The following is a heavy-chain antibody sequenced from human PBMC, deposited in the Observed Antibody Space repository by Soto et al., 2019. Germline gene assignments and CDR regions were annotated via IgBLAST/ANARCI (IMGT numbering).Heavy chain of an antibody. V-gene: IGHV4-59*01. J-gene: IGHJ4*02. D-gene: IGHD3-22*01. Sequence: SETLSLTCTVSGGSISSYYWSWIRQPPGKGLEWIGYIYYSGSTNYNPSLKSRVTISVDTSKNQFSLKLSSVTAADTAVYYCARAQRAPSYYYDSSGYYYVDYWGQGTLVTVSS. CDR2: IYYSGST. CDR3: ARAQRAPSYYYDSSGYYYVDY. CDR1: GGSISSYY.